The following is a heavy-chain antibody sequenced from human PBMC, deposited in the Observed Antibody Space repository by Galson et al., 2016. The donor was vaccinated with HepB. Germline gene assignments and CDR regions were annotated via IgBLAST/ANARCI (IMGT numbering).Heavy chain of an antibody. CDR1: GYTFTSYD. J-gene: IGHJ4*02. CDR3: ARGGLPQKFYY. CDR2: VNPNSGDT. Sequence: SVKVSCKASGYTFTSYDINWVRQATGRGLEWVGWVNPNSGDTGSAQKFQGRVTMTWNTYISTAYMELSSLTSEDTAVYYCARGGLPQKFYYWGQGTLVTGSS. V-gene: IGHV1-8*01.